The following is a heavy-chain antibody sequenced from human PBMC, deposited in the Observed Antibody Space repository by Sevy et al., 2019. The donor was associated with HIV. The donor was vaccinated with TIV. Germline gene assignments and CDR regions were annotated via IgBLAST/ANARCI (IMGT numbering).Heavy chain of an antibody. CDR3: AKRGGHDTSGSVSYYYYGMDV. Sequence: EGSLRLSCAASGFSFRNFGMHWVHQAPGKGLEWLALISFDGDTKYYGDSVKGRFTISRDNSKNTLYLQMNSLRVEDTALYFCAKRGGHDTSGSVSYYYYGMDVWGQGTTVTVSS. D-gene: IGHD3-22*01. CDR2: ISFDGDTK. J-gene: IGHJ6*02. V-gene: IGHV3-30*18. CDR1: GFSFRNFG.